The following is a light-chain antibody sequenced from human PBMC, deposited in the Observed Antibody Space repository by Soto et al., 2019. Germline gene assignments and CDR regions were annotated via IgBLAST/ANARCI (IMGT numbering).Light chain of an antibody. V-gene: IGKV3-20*01. CDR3: QQYGSSPEYT. CDR1: QSVSSSY. Sequence: EIVLTQSPGTLSLSPGERATLSCRASQSVSSSYLAWYQQKPGQAPRLLIYGASSRATGIPDRFSGSGSGTDLPLTISRLEPEDFAVYYCQQYGSSPEYTFGQGTKLEIK. CDR2: GAS. J-gene: IGKJ2*01.